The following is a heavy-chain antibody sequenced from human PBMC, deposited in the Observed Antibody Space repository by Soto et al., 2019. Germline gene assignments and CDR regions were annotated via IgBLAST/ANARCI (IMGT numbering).Heavy chain of an antibody. V-gene: IGHV3-53*01. J-gene: IGHJ4*02. Sequence: EVQLVESGGGLVQPGGSLRLSCAASGFTVSNNYMIWFRLPPGKGLEWVSLIYSGGTTYYADSVKGRFTISRDNSKNTLFLQMNSLRVADTAVYYCARNGWGMATVGMWGAGTLVTVSS. CDR3: ARNGWGMATVGM. CDR1: GFTVSNNY. D-gene: IGHD4-4*01. CDR2: IYSGGTT.